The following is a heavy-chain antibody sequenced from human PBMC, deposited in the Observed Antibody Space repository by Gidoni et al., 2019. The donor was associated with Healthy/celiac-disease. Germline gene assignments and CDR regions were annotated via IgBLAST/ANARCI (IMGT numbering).Heavy chain of an antibody. CDR1: GFTFRSYS. J-gene: IGHJ4*02. Sequence: EVQLVESGGGLVQPGGSLRLSCAASGFTFRSYSMNWVRQAPGKGLEWVSYISSSSSTIYYADYVKGRFTISRDNAKNSLYLQMNRLRDEDTAVYYCARDRYYYDSSGLGYWGQGTLVTVSS. CDR3: ARDRYYYDSSGLGY. CDR2: ISSSSSTI. V-gene: IGHV3-48*02. D-gene: IGHD3-22*01.